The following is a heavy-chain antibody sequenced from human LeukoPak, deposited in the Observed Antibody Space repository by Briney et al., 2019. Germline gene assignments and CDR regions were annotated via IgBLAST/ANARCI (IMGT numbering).Heavy chain of an antibody. J-gene: IGHJ3*02. CDR2: INPNSGDT. Sequence: EASVKVSCKASGYTFTGYYMHWVRQAPGQGLEWMGWINPNSGDTKYAQKFQGRVTMTRDTSISTAYMELSRLGSDDTAVYYCAREGSGSFPQNAFDIWGQRTMVTVSS. V-gene: IGHV1-2*02. CDR1: GYTFTGYY. D-gene: IGHD1-26*01. CDR3: AREGSGSFPQNAFDI.